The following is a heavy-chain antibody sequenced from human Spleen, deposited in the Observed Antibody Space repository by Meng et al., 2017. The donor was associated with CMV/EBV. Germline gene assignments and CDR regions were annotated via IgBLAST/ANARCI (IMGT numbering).Heavy chain of an antibody. V-gene: IGHV5-51*01. CDR1: GYSFTSHW. CDR3: ARRNSVMNYYGMDV. Sequence: GGSLRLSCKGSGYSFTSHWIAWVRQMPGKGLEWMGIIYPGDSDTRYSPSFQGQVTISADKSISTAYLQWSSLKASDTAMYYCARRNSVMNYYGMDVWGQGTTVTVSS. D-gene: IGHD2-8*01. J-gene: IGHJ6*02. CDR2: IYPGDSDT.